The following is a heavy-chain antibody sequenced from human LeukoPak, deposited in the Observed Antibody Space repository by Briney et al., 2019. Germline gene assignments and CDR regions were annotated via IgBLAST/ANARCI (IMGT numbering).Heavy chain of an antibody. J-gene: IGHJ4*02. CDR2: VYHTGTT. D-gene: IGHD3-9*01. CDR3: ARLTRCSTSCYFDY. Sequence: PETLSLTCTVSGGSVSSSDYYWTWVRQTPGKGLEWMGSVYHTGTTYYTSSLNSRLTISVDTSKSLFSLRLRSVTAADTAMYYCARLTRCSTSCYFDYWGQGILVTVSS. CDR1: GGSVSSSDYY. V-gene: IGHV4-39*02.